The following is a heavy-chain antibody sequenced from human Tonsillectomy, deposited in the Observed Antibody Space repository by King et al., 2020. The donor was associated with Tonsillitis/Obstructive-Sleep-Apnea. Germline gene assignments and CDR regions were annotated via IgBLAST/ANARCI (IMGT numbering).Heavy chain of an antibody. D-gene: IGHD6-19*01. CDR1: GFTFSRYA. V-gene: IGHV3-23*04. CDR3: AKVSPQAVADLGRNYYMDV. J-gene: IGHJ6*03. CDR2: FMGGGGRT. Sequence: VQLVESGGGLVKPGGSRESPLLALGFTFSRYAISWAPQPPGKGLGGVPTFMGGGGRTYFPTPGKGRFTISGDNSKNTLYLQMNGLRAEDTAVYYCAKVSPQAVADLGRNYYMDVWGKGTTVTVSS.